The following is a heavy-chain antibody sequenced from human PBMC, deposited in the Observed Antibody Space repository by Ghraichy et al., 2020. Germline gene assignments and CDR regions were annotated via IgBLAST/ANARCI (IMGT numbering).Heavy chain of an antibody. CDR1: GGSFSGYY. D-gene: IGHD3-3*01. J-gene: IGHJ4*02. V-gene: IGHV4-34*01. Sequence: SETLSLTCAVYGGSFSGYYWSWIRQPPGKGLEWIGEINHSGSTNYNPSLKSRVTISVDTSKNQFSLKLSSVTAADTAVYYCARHLFWSGYYGIDYWGQGTLVTVSS. CDR2: INHSGST. CDR3: ARHLFWSGYYGIDY.